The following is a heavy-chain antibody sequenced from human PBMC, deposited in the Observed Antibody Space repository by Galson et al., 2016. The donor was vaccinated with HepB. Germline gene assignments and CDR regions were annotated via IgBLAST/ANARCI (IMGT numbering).Heavy chain of an antibody. J-gene: IGHJ4*02. CDR2: INAGNGDT. CDR1: GYNFITYG. CDR3: VRDDVPGPYYFEY. V-gene: IGHV1-3*01. Sequence: SVKVSCKASGYNFITYGMHWVRQAPGQRLEWMGWINAGNGDTIYAQKFQGRVTFTRDTSANTVYLDLSSLTSEDTAISYCVRDDVPGPYYFEYWGQGILVTVSS. D-gene: IGHD3-16*01.